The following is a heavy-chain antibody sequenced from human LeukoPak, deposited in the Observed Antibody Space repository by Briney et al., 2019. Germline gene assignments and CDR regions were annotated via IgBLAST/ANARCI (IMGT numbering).Heavy chain of an antibody. D-gene: IGHD6-6*01. CDR1: GYTFTSYG. CDR2: ISGYNGNT. Sequence: ASVKVSCKASGYTFTSYGISWVRQAPGQGPEWMGWISGYNGNTNYAQKFQGGVIMTTDTSTSTAYMELRSLRSDDTAVYYCARDGSSSSFDYWGQGTLVTVSS. J-gene: IGHJ4*02. CDR3: ARDGSSSSFDY. V-gene: IGHV1-18*01.